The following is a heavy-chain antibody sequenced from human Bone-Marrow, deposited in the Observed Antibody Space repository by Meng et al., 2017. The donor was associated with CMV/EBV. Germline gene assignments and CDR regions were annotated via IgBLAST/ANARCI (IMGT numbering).Heavy chain of an antibody. Sequence: GGSLRLPCAASGFTFSSYEMNWVRQAQGKGLEWVSYISSSGSTIYYTDSVKGRFTISRDNAKNSRYLKMNSLRAEEAAVYYCARESTWGNPAFDIWGQGTMVTVSS. CDR3: ARESTWGNPAFDI. D-gene: IGHD3-16*01. J-gene: IGHJ3*02. CDR2: ISSSGSTI. CDR1: GFTFSSYE. V-gene: IGHV3-48*03.